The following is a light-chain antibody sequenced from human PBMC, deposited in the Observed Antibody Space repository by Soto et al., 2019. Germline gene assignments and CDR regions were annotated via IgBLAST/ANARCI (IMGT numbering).Light chain of an antibody. Sequence: LTQPPSASGTPGQTVTMSCSGSTSNIGTNTVTWYQQLPGSAPKVLIYVNNQRRSGVPDRFSGSKSGTSAFLAITGLQSEDEADYYCATWDDNLNGLIFGGGTKVTVL. J-gene: IGLJ2*01. CDR3: ATWDDNLNGLI. CDR1: TSNIGTNT. V-gene: IGLV1-44*01. CDR2: VNN.